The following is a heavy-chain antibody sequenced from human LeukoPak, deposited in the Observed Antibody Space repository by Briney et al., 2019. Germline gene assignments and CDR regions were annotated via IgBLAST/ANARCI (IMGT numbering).Heavy chain of an antibody. CDR2: ISYDGSKK. D-gene: IGHD5-18*01. J-gene: IGHJ4*02. Sequence: AGGSLRLSCAASGFSFSSYGIHWVRPAPGKGVEWVAVISYDGSKKYYADSVKGRFTIFRDNSKNTLYLQMDSVITEDTAVYYCAKGLGYTAGGFVDYWGQGTLVTVSS. CDR1: GFSFSSYG. V-gene: IGHV3-30*18. CDR3: AKGLGYTAGGFVDY.